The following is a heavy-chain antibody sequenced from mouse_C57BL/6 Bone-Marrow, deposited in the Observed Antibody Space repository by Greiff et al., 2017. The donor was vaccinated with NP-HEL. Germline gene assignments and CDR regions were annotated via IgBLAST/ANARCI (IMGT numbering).Heavy chain of an antibody. V-gene: IGHV1-72*01. CDR3: ARTRYGNYVRGNYFDY. D-gene: IGHD2-10*02. CDR1: GYTFTSYW. CDR2: IDPNSGGT. Sequence: QVQLQQSGAELVKPGASVKLSCKASGYTFTSYWMHWVKQRPGRGLEWIGRIDPNSGGTKYNEKFKSKATLTVDKPSSTAYMQLSSLTSEDSAVYYCARTRYGNYVRGNYFDYWGQGTTLTVSS. J-gene: IGHJ2*01.